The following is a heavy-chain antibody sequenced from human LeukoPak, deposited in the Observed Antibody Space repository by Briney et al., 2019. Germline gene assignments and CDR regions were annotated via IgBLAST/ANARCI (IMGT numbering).Heavy chain of an antibody. J-gene: IGHJ4*02. V-gene: IGHV3-30*02. CDR3: AKDSTSPDYGSGSYLGPDY. CDR2: IRYDGSNK. CDR1: GFTFSSYG. Sequence: PGGSLRLSCAASGFTFSSYGMHWVRQAPGKGLEWVAFIRYDGSNKYYADSVKGRFTISRDNSKNTLYLQMNSLRAEDTAVYYCAKDSTSPDYGSGSYLGPDYWGQGTLVTVSS. D-gene: IGHD3-10*01.